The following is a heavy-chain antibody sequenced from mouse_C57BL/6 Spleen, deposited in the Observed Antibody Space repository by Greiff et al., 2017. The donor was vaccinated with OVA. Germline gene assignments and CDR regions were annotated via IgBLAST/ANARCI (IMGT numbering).Heavy chain of an antibody. D-gene: IGHD1-1*01. V-gene: IGHV5-9*01. J-gene: IGHJ1*03. CDR1: GFTFSSYT. Sequence: EVMLVESGGGLVKPGGSLKLSCAASGFTFSSYTMSWVRQTPEKRLEWVATISGGGGNTYYPDSVKGRFTISRDNAKNTLYLQMSSLRSEDTALYYCARLNYYGSSYWYFDVWGTGTTVTVSS. CDR2: ISGGGGNT. CDR3: ARLNYYGSSYWYFDV.